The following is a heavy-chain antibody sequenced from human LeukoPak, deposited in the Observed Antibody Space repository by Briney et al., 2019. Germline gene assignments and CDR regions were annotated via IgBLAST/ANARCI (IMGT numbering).Heavy chain of an antibody. CDR2: INTNTGNP. CDR1: GYTFTSYG. Sequence: ASVKVSCKASGYTFTSYGISWVRQAPGQGLEWMGWINTNTGNPTYAQGFTGRFVFSLDTSVSTAYLQISSLKAEDTAVYYCARGGIQLWLRNNWFDPWGQGTLVTVSS. D-gene: IGHD5-18*01. V-gene: IGHV7-4-1*02. J-gene: IGHJ5*02. CDR3: ARGGIQLWLRNNWFDP.